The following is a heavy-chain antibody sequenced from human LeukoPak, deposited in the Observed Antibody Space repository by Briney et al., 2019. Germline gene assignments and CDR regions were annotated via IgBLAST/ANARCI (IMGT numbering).Heavy chain of an antibody. CDR1: GDSISGYF. CDR2: IYSSGST. J-gene: IGHJ4*02. V-gene: IGHV4-59*08. CDR3: ARHYPSGSYPLDY. Sequence: SETLSLTCTVSGDSISGYFWSWFRQPPGKGPEWIGHIYSSGSTTYTPSLQSRVTISVDTSKNQFSLRLSSVTAVDTAVYYCARHYPSGSYPLDYWGQGTLVTVSS. D-gene: IGHD3-10*01.